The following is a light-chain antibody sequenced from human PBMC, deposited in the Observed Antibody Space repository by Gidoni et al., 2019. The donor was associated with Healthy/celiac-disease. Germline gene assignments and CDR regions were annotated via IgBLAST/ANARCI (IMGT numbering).Light chain of an antibody. CDR3: CSYAGSYTFVV. Sequence: QSALTHPRPASGSPGQSVTIPCTGTSSDVGGYNYVSWYQQHPGKAPKLMIYDVRKRPSGVPDRFSGSKSGNTASLTISGLQAEDEADYYCCSYAGSYTFVVFGGGTKLTVL. J-gene: IGLJ2*01. CDR1: SSDVGGYNY. CDR2: DVR. V-gene: IGLV2-11*01.